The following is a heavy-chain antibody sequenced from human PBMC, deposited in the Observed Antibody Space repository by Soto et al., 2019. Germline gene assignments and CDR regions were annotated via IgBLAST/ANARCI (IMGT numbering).Heavy chain of an antibody. CDR2: MNPNSGNT. CDR1: GYTFTSYD. V-gene: IGHV1-8*01. D-gene: IGHD3-22*01. Sequence: GASVKVSCKASGYTFTSYDINWVRQATGQGLEWMGWMNPNSGNTGYAQKFQGRVTMTRNTSISTAYMELSSLRSEDTAVYYCARRMIVVEEHAFDIWGQGTMVTVSS. CDR3: ARRMIVVEEHAFDI. J-gene: IGHJ3*02.